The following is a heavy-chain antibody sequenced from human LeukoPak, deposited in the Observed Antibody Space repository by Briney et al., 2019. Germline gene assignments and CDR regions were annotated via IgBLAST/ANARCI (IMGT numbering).Heavy chain of an antibody. Sequence: GSSVKVSCKASGGTFSSYAISWVRQAPGQGLEWMGGIIPIFGTANYAQKFQGRVTITADESTSTAYMELSSLRSEDTAVYYCARARERFENYYYYMDVWGKGTTVTVSS. CDR1: GGTFSSYA. CDR2: IIPIFGTA. J-gene: IGHJ6*03. D-gene: IGHD3-16*01. CDR3: ARARERFENYYYYMDV. V-gene: IGHV1-69*01.